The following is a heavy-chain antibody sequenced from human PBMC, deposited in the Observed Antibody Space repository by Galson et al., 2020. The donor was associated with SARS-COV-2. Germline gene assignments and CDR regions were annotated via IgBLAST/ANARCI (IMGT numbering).Heavy chain of an antibody. V-gene: IGHV4-30-2*01. CDR2: IYHSGST. CDR1: GGSISSGGYS. D-gene: IGHD3-22*01. J-gene: IGHJ5*02. Sequence: SETLSLTCAVSGGSISSGGYSWSWIRQPPGKGLEWIGYIYHSGSTYYNPSLKSRVTISVDRSKNQFSLKLSSVTAADTAVYYCARGGFRDWFDPWGQGTLVTVSS. CDR3: ARGGFRDWFDP.